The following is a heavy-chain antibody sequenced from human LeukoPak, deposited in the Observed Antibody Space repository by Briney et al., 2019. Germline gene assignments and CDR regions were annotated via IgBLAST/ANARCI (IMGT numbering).Heavy chain of an antibody. V-gene: IGHV3-33*01. J-gene: IGHJ4*02. CDR2: IWYDGSNK. CDR3: ARGVGRVDY. Sequence: PGRSLRLSCAAPGFTFSSYGMHWVRQAPGKGLEWVAVIWYDGSNKYYADSVKGRFTISRDNSKNTLYLQMNSLRAEDTAVYYCARGVGRVDYWGQGTLVTVSS. CDR1: GFTFSSYG.